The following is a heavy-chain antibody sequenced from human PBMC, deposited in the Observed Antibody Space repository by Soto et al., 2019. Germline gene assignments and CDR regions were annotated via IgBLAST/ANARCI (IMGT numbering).Heavy chain of an antibody. CDR1: GFTFSSYA. Sequence: GGSLRLSCAASGFTFSSYAMHWVRQAPGKGLEWVAVISYDGSNKYYADSVKGRFTISRDNSKNTLYLQMNSLRAEDTAVYYCARDGEGPNDYGDSFFDYWGQGTLVTVSS. V-gene: IGHV3-30-3*01. D-gene: IGHD4-17*01. J-gene: IGHJ4*02. CDR3: ARDGEGPNDYGDSFFDY. CDR2: ISYDGSNK.